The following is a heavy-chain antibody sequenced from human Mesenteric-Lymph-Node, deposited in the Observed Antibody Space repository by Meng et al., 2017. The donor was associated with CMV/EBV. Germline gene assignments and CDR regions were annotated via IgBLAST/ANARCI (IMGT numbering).Heavy chain of an antibody. CDR3: ARGVGYSYGYGEWFDP. J-gene: IGHJ5*02. CDR2: IYYSGST. V-gene: IGHV4-30-4*08. CDR1: GGSISSGDYY. D-gene: IGHD5-18*01. Sequence: SETLSLTCTVSGGSISSGDYYWSWIRQPPGKGLEWIGYIYYSGSTYYNPSLKSRVTISVDTSKNQFSLKLSSVTAADTAVYYCARGVGYSYGYGEWFDPWGQGTLVTVSS.